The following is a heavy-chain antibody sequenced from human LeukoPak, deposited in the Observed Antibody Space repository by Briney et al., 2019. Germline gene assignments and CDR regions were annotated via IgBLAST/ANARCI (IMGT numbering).Heavy chain of an antibody. J-gene: IGHJ5*02. CDR1: GGSLSVYY. Sequence: PSETLSLTCAVYGGSLSVYYWSWIRQPPGTGLEWIGEINHSGRTNYNPSLKSRVTISVHTSKIQFSLKLSSVTAADTAVYCCARVLGYCSGGSCYDGNWFDPWGQGTLVTVSS. V-gene: IGHV4-34*01. CDR3: ARVLGYCSGGSCYDGNWFDP. CDR2: INHSGRT. D-gene: IGHD2-15*01.